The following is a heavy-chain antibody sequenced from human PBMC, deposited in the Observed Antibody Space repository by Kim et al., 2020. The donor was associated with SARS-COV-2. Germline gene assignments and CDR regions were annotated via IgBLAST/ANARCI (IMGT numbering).Heavy chain of an antibody. V-gene: IGHV4-31*03. Sequence: TLSLTCTVSGVTITSGGYYWSWIRQRPDKGLEWIGYIYYNGNTNYNPTLKSRISISADTSKNQFSLKVNSVTAADTAKYFCARGPPGGPHTDHWGQGTLVSVSS. J-gene: IGHJ5*02. D-gene: IGHD2-15*01. CDR2: IYYNGNT. CDR1: GVTITSGGYY. CDR3: ARGPPGGPHTDH.